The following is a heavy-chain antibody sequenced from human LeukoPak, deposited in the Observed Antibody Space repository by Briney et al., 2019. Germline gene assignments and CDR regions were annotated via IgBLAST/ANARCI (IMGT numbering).Heavy chain of an antibody. Sequence: GGSLRLSCAASGFTFSSYGMHWVRQAPGKGLEWVANIKQDGSEKYYVDSVKGRFTISRDNAKNSLYLQMNSLRAEDTAVYYCARATGTNLFDYWGQGTLVTVSS. V-gene: IGHV3-7*01. J-gene: IGHJ4*02. CDR2: IKQDGSEK. D-gene: IGHD1-7*01. CDR3: ARATGTNLFDY. CDR1: GFTFSSYG.